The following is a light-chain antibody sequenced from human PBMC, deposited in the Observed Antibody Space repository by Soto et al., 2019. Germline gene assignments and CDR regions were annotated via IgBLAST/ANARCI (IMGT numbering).Light chain of an antibody. CDR3: QYYCGSRRYT. Sequence: EVVLTQSPGTLSLSPGERATLSCRASQSVSSTYLAWYQQKPGQAPKLLIYGASSRATGIPDRFSGSGSGTDFTLTISRLEPEDFAVYYCQYYCGSRRYTFGQGTKLEIK. CDR2: GAS. J-gene: IGKJ2*01. CDR1: QSVSSTY. V-gene: IGKV3-20*01.